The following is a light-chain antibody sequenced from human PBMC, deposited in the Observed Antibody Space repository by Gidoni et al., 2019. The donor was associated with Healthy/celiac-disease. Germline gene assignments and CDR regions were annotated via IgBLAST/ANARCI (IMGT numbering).Light chain of an antibody. CDR1: QSVSSY. Sequence: EIVSTQSPATLSLSPGERATLSCRASQSVSSYLAWYQQKPGQAPRLLIYDASNRATGIPARFSGSGSGTDFTLTISSLGPEDFAVYYCQQRSNWPPFLTFGGGTKVEIK. J-gene: IGKJ4*01. CDR2: DAS. CDR3: QQRSNWPPFLT. V-gene: IGKV3-11*01.